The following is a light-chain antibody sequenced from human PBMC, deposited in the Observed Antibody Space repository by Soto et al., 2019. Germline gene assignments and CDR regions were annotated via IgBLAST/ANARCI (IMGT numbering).Light chain of an antibody. Sequence: EIVMTQSPATLSVSPGERATLSCRASQSVSRIHFAWFQQKPGQAPRLLIYGASTRATGTRDTYSGSGTGTDSALTLSRLESEDDALDYCQVYGRSPPTLTFGPGTKVDIK. J-gene: IGKJ1*01. CDR3: QVYGRSPPTLT. V-gene: IGKV3-20*01. CDR2: GAS. CDR1: QSVSRIH.